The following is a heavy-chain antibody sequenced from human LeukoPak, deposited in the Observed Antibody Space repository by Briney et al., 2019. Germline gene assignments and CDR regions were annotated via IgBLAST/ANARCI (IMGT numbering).Heavy chain of an antibody. V-gene: IGHV4-39*01. CDR3: ARKVVVVDWSFDY. CDR1: GGSISSSSYY. Sequence: SETLSLTCTVSGGSISSSSYYWGWIRQPPGKGLEWIGSIYYSGSTYYNPSLKSRVTISVDTSKNQFSLKLSSVTAADTAVYYCARKVVVVDWSFDYWGQGTLVTVSS. CDR2: IYYSGST. J-gene: IGHJ4*02. D-gene: IGHD2-15*01.